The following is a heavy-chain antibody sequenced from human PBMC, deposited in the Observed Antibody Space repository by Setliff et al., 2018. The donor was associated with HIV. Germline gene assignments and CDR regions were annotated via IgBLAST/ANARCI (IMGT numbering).Heavy chain of an antibody. CDR2: INHSGST. CDR1: GGSFSGYY. J-gene: IGHJ4*02. D-gene: IGHD6-13*01. Sequence: SETLSLTCAVYGGSFSGYYWSWIRQPPGKGLEWIGEINHSGSTNYNPSLKSRVTISVDTSKNQFSLKLSSVTAADTAVYFCARGRGSSSSWPIDYWGQGTL. V-gene: IGHV4-34*01. CDR3: ARGRGSSSSWPIDY.